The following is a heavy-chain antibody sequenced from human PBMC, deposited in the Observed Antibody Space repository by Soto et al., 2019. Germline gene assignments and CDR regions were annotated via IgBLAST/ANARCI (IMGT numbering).Heavy chain of an antibody. D-gene: IGHD5-18*01. CDR2: INHSGST. CDR1: GGSFSGYY. Sequence: QVQLQQWGAGLLKPSETLSLTCAVYGGSFSGYYWSWIRQPPGKGLEWIGEINHSGSTNYNPSLKSRVTISVDTSKNQFSLKLSSVTAADTAVYYCARAPGYSYGSTIDYWGQGTLVTVSS. J-gene: IGHJ4*02. V-gene: IGHV4-34*01. CDR3: ARAPGYSYGSTIDY.